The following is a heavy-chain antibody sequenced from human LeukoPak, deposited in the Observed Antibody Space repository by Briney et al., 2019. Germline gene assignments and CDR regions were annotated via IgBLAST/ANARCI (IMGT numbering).Heavy chain of an antibody. CDR3: ARAALLWFGELPPTQNWFDP. CDR2: ISSSGSTI. D-gene: IGHD3-10*01. V-gene: IGHV3-11*01. J-gene: IGHJ5*02. Sequence: GGSLRLSCAASGFTFSDYYMSWIRQAPGKGLEWVSYISSSGSTIYYADSVKGRFTISRDNAKNSLYLQMNCLRAEDTAVYYCARAALLWFGELPPTQNWFDPWGQGTLVTVSS. CDR1: GFTFSDYY.